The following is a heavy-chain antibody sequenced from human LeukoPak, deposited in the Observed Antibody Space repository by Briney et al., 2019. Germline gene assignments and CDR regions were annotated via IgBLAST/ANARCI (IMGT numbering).Heavy chain of an antibody. CDR2: ISSDGSST. CDR3: ARGMYINYGDY. J-gene: IGHJ4*02. CDR1: GFTFSSYW. Sequence: QSGGSLRLSCAASGFTFSSYWMHWVRQAPGKGLVWVSRISSDGSSTTYADSVKGRFTISRDNAKNTLYLHMNSLRAEDTAVYYCARGMYINYGDYWGQGTLVTVSS. D-gene: IGHD4-17*01. V-gene: IGHV3-74*01.